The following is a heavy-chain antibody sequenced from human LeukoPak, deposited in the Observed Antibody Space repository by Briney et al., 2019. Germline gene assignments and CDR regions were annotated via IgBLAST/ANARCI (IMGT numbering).Heavy chain of an antibody. Sequence: GGSLRLSCAASGFTFSSYWMHWVRQAPGKGLVWVSRINSDGSSTSYADSVKGRFTISRDNAKNTLYPQMNSLRAEDTAVYYCARALVVVPAAKAVVSYNWFDPWGQGTLVTVSS. CDR3: ARALVVVPAAKAVVSYNWFDP. J-gene: IGHJ5*02. CDR1: GFTFSSYW. CDR2: INSDGSST. V-gene: IGHV3-74*01. D-gene: IGHD2-2*01.